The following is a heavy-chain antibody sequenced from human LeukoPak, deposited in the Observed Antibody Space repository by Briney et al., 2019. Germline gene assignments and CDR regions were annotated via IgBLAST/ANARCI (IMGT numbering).Heavy chain of an antibody. Sequence: SETLSLTCAVSGGSITSSNWWNWVRQSPGKGLEWIGEIHHSGSTNYNPSLKSRVTMSVDKSNNQFSLKLTSVTAADTAVCYCARDGGAYYGSGSYYNWFDCWGQGALVTVSS. V-gene: IGHV4-4*02. CDR1: GGSITSSNW. D-gene: IGHD3-10*01. CDR3: ARDGGAYYGSGSYYNWFDC. CDR2: IHHSGST. J-gene: IGHJ5*01.